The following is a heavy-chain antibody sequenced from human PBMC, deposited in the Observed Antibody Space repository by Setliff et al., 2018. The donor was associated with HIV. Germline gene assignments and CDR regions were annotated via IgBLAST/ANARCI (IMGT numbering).Heavy chain of an antibody. CDR1: GYSINTAYY. V-gene: IGHV4-38-2*01. J-gene: IGHJ4*02. D-gene: IGHD4-17*01. CDR2: FHHSGST. Sequence: SETLSLTCSVSGYSINTAYYWGWIRQSPGKGLEWIGGFHHSGSTHYNPSLKSRVTISGQTSNNQFSLQLTSVTAADTAIYYCARRIYGNNPYFDYWSQGTLVTVSS. CDR3: ARRIYGNNPYFDY.